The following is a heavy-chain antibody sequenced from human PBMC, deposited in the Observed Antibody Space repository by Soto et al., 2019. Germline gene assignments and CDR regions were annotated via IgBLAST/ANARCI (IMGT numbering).Heavy chain of an antibody. CDR2: IHYSGST. CDR3: ARGQRYYGSGIYFTYSSYSGMYV. CDR1: GGSINSYY. V-gene: IGHV4-59*12. D-gene: IGHD3-10*01. Sequence: SETLSLTCTVSGGSINSYYWNWIRQSPGKGLEWIGYIHYSGSTNYNPSLKSRVTISVDTSKNQFSLKLSSVTAADTAVYYCARGQRYYGSGIYFTYSSYSGMYVLGLENTLTVSS. J-gene: IGHJ6*02.